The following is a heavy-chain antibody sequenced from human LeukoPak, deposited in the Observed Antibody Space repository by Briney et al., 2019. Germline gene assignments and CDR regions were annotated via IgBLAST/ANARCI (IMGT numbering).Heavy chain of an antibody. J-gene: IGHJ4*02. V-gene: IGHV3-33*01. CDR1: GFTFSSYG. CDR3: ARGDRRDSSSWYPYYFDY. Sequence: GGSLRLSCAASGFTFSSYGMHWVRQAPGEGLEWVAVIWYDGSNKYYADSVKGRFTISRDNSKNTLYLQMNSLRAEDTAVYYCARGDRRDSSSWYPYYFDYWGQGTLVTVSS. D-gene: IGHD6-13*01. CDR2: IWYDGSNK.